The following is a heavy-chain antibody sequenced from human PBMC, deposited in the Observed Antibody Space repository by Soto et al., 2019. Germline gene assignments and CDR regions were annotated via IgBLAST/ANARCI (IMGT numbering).Heavy chain of an antibody. CDR2: IYHSGST. J-gene: IGHJ4*02. Sequence: QVQLQESGPGLVKPSETLSLTCTVSCGSVSSGSYYWSWIRQPPGKGLEWIGYIYHSGSTNYNPSLKSRVTISVDTSKNQFSLKLSSVTAADTAVYYCARGDYFCSGSAWGQGTLVTVS. D-gene: IGHD3-10*01. V-gene: IGHV4-61*01. CDR3: ARGDYFCSGSA. CDR1: CGSVSSGSYY.